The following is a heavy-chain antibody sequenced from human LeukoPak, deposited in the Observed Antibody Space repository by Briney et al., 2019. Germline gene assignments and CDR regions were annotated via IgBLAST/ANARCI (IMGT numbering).Heavy chain of an antibody. D-gene: IGHD2-15*01. CDR3: ARDIVGVGQDLTGPFDP. Sequence: KSGGSLRLSCAASGFTFSSYSMNWVRQAPGKGREWVSSISSSSSYIYHADSVKGRFTISRDNAKNSLYLQMNSLRAEDTAVYYCARDIVGVGQDLTGPFDPWGQGTLVTVSS. CDR2: ISSSSSYI. J-gene: IGHJ5*02. V-gene: IGHV3-21*01. CDR1: GFTFSSYS.